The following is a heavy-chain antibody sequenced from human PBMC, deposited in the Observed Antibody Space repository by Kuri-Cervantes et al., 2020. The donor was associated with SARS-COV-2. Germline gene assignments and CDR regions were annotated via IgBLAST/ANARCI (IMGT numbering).Heavy chain of an antibody. Sequence: GSLRLSCAVSGGSISSSNWWSWVRQPPGKGLEWIGEIYHSGSTNYNPSLKSRVTISVDKSKNQFSLKLSSVTAADTAVYCCARSMEYSSSSAHFDYWGQGTLVTVSS. D-gene: IGHD6-6*01. V-gene: IGHV4-4*01. CDR3: ARSMEYSSSSAHFDY. CDR1: GGSISSSNW. CDR2: IYHSGST. J-gene: IGHJ4*02.